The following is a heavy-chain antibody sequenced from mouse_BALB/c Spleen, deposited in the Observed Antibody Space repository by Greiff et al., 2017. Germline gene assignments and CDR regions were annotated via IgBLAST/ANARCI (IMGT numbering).Heavy chain of an antibody. J-gene: IGHJ4*01. CDR1: GFTFSSYG. CDR3: ASCLLS. D-gene: IGHD6-1*01. CDR2: ISSGSSPI. Sequence: EVKLVESGGGLVQPGGSRKLSCAASGFTFSSYGMHWVRQAPEKGLEWVAYISSGSSPIYYADTVTGRFTIARDHPKNTLFLQMTSLRSEATAMYYCASCLLSWGQGTSVTVSS. V-gene: IGHV5-17*02.